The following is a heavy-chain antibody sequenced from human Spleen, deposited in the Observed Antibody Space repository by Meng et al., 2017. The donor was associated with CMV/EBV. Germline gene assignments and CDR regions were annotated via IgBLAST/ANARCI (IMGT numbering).Heavy chain of an antibody. CDR2: ISAYNDNT. D-gene: IGHD1-7*01. J-gene: IGHJ4*02. V-gene: IGHV1-18*01. CDR1: GYTFSSYG. CDR3: ARGGGDDWYYDD. Sequence: ASVQVSCKASGYTFSSYGISWVRQAPVQGLEWMGWISAYNDNTNNAQKLQGRVTMTTDTSTSTAYMELSSLRSEDTAMYYCARGGGDDWYYDDWGRGTLVTVSS.